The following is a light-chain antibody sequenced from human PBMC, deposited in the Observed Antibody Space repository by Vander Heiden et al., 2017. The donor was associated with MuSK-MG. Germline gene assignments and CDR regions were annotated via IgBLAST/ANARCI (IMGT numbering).Light chain of an antibody. V-gene: IGKV1-5*01. CDR2: DAS. CDR3: QQYNSYSPRA. Sequence: DIQMTPSPSTLSASVGDRVTITCRASQSISSWLAWYQQKPGKVPKLLIYDASSLESGVPSRFSGSGSGTEFTLTISSLQPDDFATYYCQQYNSYSPRAFGQGTKVELK. CDR1: QSISSW. J-gene: IGKJ1*01.